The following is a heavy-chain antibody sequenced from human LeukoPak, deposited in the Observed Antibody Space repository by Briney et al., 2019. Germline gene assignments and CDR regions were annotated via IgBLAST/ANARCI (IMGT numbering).Heavy chain of an antibody. J-gene: IGHJ4*02. CDR3: ATLKY. CDR1: GFTFSSYA. Sequence: GGSLRLSCAASGFTFSSYAMSWVRQAPGKGLEWVSAISGSGSTTYYAYADSVKGRFTISRDNSKNTLFLQMNSLRAEDTAVYYCATLKYWGQGTLVTVSS. CDR2: ISGSGSTT. V-gene: IGHV3-23*01.